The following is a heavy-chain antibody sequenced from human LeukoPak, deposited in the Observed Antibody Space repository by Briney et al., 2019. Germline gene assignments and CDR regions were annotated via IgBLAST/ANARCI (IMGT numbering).Heavy chain of an antibody. CDR2: ISSSSSYI. Sequence: PGGSLRLSCAASGFAFNTYAMHWVRQAPGQGLEWVSSISSSSSYIYYADSVKGRFTISRDNAKNSLYLQMNSLRAEDTAVYYCARDGGYDYVWGSPRGAFDIWGQGTMVTVSS. D-gene: IGHD3-16*01. CDR1: GFAFNTYA. CDR3: ARDGGYDYVWGSPRGAFDI. V-gene: IGHV3-21*01. J-gene: IGHJ3*02.